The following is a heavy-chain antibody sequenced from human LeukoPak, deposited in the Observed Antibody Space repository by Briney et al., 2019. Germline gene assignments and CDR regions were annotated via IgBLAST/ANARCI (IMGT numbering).Heavy chain of an antibody. V-gene: IGHV3-30*03. CDR2: ISYDGSNK. J-gene: IGHJ4*02. CDR1: GYTFSGYG. Sequence: GRSLRLSCAASGYTFSGYGMHWVRQAPGKGLEWVAVISYDGSNKYYADSVKGRFTISRDNSKNTLYLQMNSLRAEDTAVYYCATSNPLSGYDFYWGQGTPVTVSS. D-gene: IGHD5-12*01. CDR3: ATSNPLSGYDFY.